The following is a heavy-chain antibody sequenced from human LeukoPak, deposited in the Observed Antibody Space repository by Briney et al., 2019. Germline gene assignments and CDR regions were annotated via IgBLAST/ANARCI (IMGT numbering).Heavy chain of an antibody. CDR1: GCTVSSNY. D-gene: IGHD1-26*01. V-gene: IGHV3-53*01. CDR2: IYSGGST. CDR3: ARGGSYLSALDI. Sequence: AGSLRLSCAVSGCTVSSNYMSWVRQAPGKGLEWVSIIYSGGSTFYADSLKGRFTISIDTSKNTLYLQMNSLRAEDTAVYYCARGGSYLSALDIWGQGTMVTVSS. J-gene: IGHJ3*02.